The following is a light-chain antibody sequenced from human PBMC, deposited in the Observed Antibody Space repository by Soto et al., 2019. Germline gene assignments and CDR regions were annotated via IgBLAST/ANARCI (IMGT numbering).Light chain of an antibody. V-gene: IGLV2-14*01. Sequence: QSVLTQPRSVSASPGQSVTISCTGTSSDVGGYNYVSWYQQHPGKAPELMIYEVSHRPSGVSNRFSGSKSDNTASLTISGLQAEDEADYYCSSYTSISTLYVFGTGTKVTVL. J-gene: IGLJ1*01. CDR2: EVS. CDR1: SSDVGGYNY. CDR3: SSYTSISTLYV.